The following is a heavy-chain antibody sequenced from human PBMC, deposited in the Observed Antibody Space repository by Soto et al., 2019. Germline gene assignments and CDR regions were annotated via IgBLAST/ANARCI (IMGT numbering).Heavy chain of an antibody. CDR2: FIPYSATA. D-gene: IGHD1-26*01. Sequence: QVQLVQSGAEVKKPGSSVKVSCKASGGTFNNHAISWVRQAPGQGLEWMGGFIPYSATANYAQKFQGRVRITADKATSTAYMELSRLRSEDTAVYYCARSYSVSYRIEYWGQGTLVNVSS. V-gene: IGHV1-69*06. CDR3: ARSYSVSYRIEY. J-gene: IGHJ4*02. CDR1: GGTFNNHA.